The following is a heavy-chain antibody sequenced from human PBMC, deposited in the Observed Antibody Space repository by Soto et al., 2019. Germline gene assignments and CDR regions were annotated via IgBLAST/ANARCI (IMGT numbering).Heavy chain of an antibody. V-gene: IGHV2-5*02. CDR3: AQGRGLSYWYFDL. Sequence: QITLKESGPTLVNPTQTLTLTCTFSGFSLSTSGVGVGWVRQPPGKALEWLALIYWDDDDRYSPSLKNRLTSPMDTYKNQVVLTVANMDPVDTATYYVAQGRGLSYWYFDLWGRGTLVTVSS. CDR1: GFSLSTSGVG. J-gene: IGHJ2*01. D-gene: IGHD3-10*01. CDR2: IYWDDDD.